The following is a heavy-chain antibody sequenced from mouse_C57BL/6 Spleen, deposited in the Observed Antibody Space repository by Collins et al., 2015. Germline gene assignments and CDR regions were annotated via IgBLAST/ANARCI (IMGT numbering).Heavy chain of an antibody. D-gene: IGHD3-2*02. V-gene: IGHV2-9*01. CDR1: LTSYG. CDR3: AKREDSSGYPYYAMDY. Sequence: LTSYGVDWVRQPPGKGLEWLGVIWGGGSTNYNSALMSRLSISKDNSKSQVFLKMNSLQTDDTAMYYCAKREDSSGYPYYAMDYWGQGTSVTVSS. CDR2: IWGGGST. J-gene: IGHJ4*01.